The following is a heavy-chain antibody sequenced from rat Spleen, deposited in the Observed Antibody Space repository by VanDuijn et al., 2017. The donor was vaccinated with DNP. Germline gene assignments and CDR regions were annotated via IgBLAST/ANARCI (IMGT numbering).Heavy chain of an antibody. V-gene: IGHV5S11*01. J-gene: IGHJ1*01. CDR1: GFTFSDYN. CDR2: INTVGGNT. Sequence: EVQLVESGGDLVQPGRSLKLSCAASGFTFSDYNMAWVRQAPTKGLEWVASINTVGGNTYYRDSVKGRFTISRDNAKSTLYLQMDSLRSEETATYYCARGSTSIYWYFDFWGPGTMVTVSS. CDR3: ARGSTSIYWYFDF. D-gene: IGHD3-1*01.